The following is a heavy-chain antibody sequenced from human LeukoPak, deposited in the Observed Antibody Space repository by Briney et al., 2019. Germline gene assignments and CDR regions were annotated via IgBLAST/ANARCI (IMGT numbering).Heavy chain of an antibody. CDR2: IKRCGGKT. Sequence: HSGGSLRLSCGASGFTFSSYAMSWVRQAPGKGLEGVSPIKRCGGKTYYVDSVKGRFTISSDNPKNTLYLQMNSLRAEDASVYYWAKESYGSGSYYNEFDFWGKGTLVTVSS. V-gene: IGHV3-23*01. CDR3: AKESYGSGSYYNEFDF. J-gene: IGHJ4*02. CDR1: GFTFSSYA. D-gene: IGHD3-10*01.